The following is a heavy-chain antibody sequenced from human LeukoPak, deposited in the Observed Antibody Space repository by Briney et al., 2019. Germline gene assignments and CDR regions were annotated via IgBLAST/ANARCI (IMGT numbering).Heavy chain of an antibody. D-gene: IGHD3-9*01. CDR2: ISGSGGST. J-gene: IGHJ4*02. Sequence: GGSLRLSCAASGFTFSSYAMTWVRQALGKGLEWVSGISGSGGSTYYADSVKGRFTISRDNSKNTLYLQMNSLRAEDTAVYYCAKDYDHYDILTVLFDYWGQGTLVTVSS. V-gene: IGHV3-23*01. CDR1: GFTFSSYA. CDR3: AKDYDHYDILTVLFDY.